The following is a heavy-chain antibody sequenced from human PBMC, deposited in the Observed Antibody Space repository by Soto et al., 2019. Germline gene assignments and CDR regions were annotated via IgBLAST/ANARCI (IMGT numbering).Heavy chain of an antibody. J-gene: IGHJ4*02. CDR2: INPSGGST. CDR3: AKDIGFQQHLFVFDN. D-gene: IGHD6-13*01. CDR1: GYTFTSYY. Sequence: ASVKVSCKASGYTFTSYYMHWVRQSPVQGLEWMGIINPSGGSTSYAQKFQGRVTITADESTSTVYMDLSSLRSEDTALYYCAKDIGFQQHLFVFDNWGQGTLVTVS. V-gene: IGHV1-46*01.